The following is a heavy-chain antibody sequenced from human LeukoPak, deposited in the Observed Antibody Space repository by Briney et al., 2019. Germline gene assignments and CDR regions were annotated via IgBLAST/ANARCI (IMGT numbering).Heavy chain of an antibody. J-gene: IGHJ4*02. CDR3: AKEARIGSTSGSLDY. CDR2: INPSGGGT. Sequence: ASVKVSCKASGYSFTSYYMHWLRQAPGQGLEWMGIINPSGGGTNYAEKFQGRVTMTRDTSTSTVYMELSSLRSEDTAVYYCAKEARIGSTSGSLDYWGQGTLVTASS. D-gene: IGHD2-2*01. V-gene: IGHV1-46*01. CDR1: GYSFTSYY.